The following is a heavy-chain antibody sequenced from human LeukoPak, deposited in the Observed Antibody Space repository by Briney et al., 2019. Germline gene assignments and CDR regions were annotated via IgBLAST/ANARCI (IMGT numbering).Heavy chain of an antibody. J-gene: IGHJ4*02. V-gene: IGHV4-59*08. Sequence: AETLSLTCIVSGGSISPYYWSWIRQPPGSGLEWIAYIYYSGSTSYNPSLKSRVAISVDTSNNEVSLKLSSVTAADTAVYYCARHGYCSGGSCYWDYWGQGTVLTVSS. CDR3: ARHGYCSGGSCYWDY. D-gene: IGHD2-15*01. CDR1: GGSISPYY. CDR2: IYYSGST.